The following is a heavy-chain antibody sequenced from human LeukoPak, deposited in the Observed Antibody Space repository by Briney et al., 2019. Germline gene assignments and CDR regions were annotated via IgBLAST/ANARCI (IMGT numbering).Heavy chain of an antibody. V-gene: IGHV4-59*01. D-gene: IGHD5-18*01. CDR3: ARGYSYGSYYFDN. J-gene: IGHJ4*02. Sequence: SETLSLTCTVSGGSISSYYWSWIRQPPGKGLEWIGYIYYSGNTNYNPSLKSRVTISVDTSKNQFSLKLSSVTAADTATYYCARGYSYGSYYFDNWGQGTLVTVSS. CDR1: GGSISSYY. CDR2: IYYSGNT.